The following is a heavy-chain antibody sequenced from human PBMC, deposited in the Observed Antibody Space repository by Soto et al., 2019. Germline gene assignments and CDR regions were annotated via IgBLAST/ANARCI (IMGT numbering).Heavy chain of an antibody. Sequence: QVQLVESGGGVVQPGWSLRLSCAASGFTFSSYAMHWVRQAPGKGLEWVAVISYDGSNKYYADSVKGRFTISRDNSKNTLYLQMNSLRAEDTAVYYCARIATNSNYDFWSGYYPYFDYWGQGTLVTVSS. V-gene: IGHV3-30-3*01. J-gene: IGHJ4*02. D-gene: IGHD3-3*01. CDR2: ISYDGSNK. CDR3: ARIATNSNYDFWSGYYPYFDY. CDR1: GFTFSSYA.